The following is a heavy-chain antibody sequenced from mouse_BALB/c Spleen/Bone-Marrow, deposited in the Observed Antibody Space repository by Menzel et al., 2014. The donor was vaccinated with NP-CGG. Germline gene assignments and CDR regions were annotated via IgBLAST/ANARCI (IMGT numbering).Heavy chain of an antibody. CDR1: GFNIKDTY. J-gene: IGHJ2*01. CDR3: VRAARTFDY. Sequence: EVQGVESGAELVKPGASVKLSCTASGFNIKDTYIHWVKQRPEQGLEWLGRIDPANADTKYGPKFQGKATITADTSSNTVFLQFISLTFEDTAIYYCVRAARTFDYWGQGTTLTVSS. CDR2: IDPANADT. V-gene: IGHV14-3*02. D-gene: IGHD3-1*01.